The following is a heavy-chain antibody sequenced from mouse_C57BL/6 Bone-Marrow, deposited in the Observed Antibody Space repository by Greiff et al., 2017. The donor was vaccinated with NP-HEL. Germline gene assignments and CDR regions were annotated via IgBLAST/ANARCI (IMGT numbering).Heavy chain of an antibody. CDR2: IYPGGGYT. CDR1: GYTFTNYW. V-gene: IGHV1-63*01. CDR3: ARWDYGSSPWFAY. J-gene: IGHJ3*01. Sequence: VKLQESGAELVRPGTSVKMSCKASGYTFTNYWIGWAKQRPGHGLEWIGDIYPGGGYTNYNEKFKGKATLTADKSSSTAYMQFSSLTSEDSAIYYCARWDYGSSPWFAYWGQGTLVTVSA. D-gene: IGHD1-1*01.